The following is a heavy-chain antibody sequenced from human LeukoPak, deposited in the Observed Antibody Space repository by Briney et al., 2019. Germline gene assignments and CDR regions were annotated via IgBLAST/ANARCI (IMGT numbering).Heavy chain of an antibody. Sequence: ASVKVSCKASGYTFTGHYVHWVRQAPGQGLEWMGWINGNTGDTNYAQRFQGRVTKIRETSISTMYMELSRLRSDDTAVYCCAREYSSSLFDYWGQGTLVTVSS. V-gene: IGHV1-2*02. J-gene: IGHJ4*02. CDR1: GYTFTGHY. CDR2: INGNTGDT. D-gene: IGHD6-13*01. CDR3: AREYSSSLFDY.